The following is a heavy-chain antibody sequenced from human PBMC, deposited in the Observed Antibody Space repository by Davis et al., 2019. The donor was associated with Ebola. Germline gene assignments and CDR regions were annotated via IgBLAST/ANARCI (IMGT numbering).Heavy chain of an antibody. Sequence: GSLRLSCAASGFTFSSSSMNRVRQAPGKGLEWVSHISSSRSTTKYADSVKGRFTISRDNVKNSLYLQMNSLRDEDTAVYYCARGVDYAFDIWGQGTMVTVSS. D-gene: IGHD2-21*02. CDR3: ARGVDYAFDI. CDR2: ISSSRSTT. CDR1: GFTFSSSS. V-gene: IGHV3-48*02. J-gene: IGHJ3*02.